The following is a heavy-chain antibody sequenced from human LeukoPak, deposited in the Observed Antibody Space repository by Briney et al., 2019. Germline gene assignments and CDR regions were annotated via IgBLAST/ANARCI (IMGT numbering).Heavy chain of an antibody. D-gene: IGHD3-10*02. J-gene: IGHJ5*02. V-gene: IGHV3-33*01. Sequence: GGSLRLSCAASGFTFSSYGMHWVRQAPGKGLEWVAVIWYDGSNKYYADSVKGRFTISRDNSKNTLYLQMNSLRAEDTAVYYCTRENYVPDSWGQGTLVTVCS. CDR2: IWYDGSNK. CDR3: TRENYVPDS. CDR1: GFTFSSYG.